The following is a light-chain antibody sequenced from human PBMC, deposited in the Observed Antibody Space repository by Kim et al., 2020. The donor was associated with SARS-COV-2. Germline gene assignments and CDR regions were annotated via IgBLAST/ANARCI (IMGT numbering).Light chain of an antibody. V-gene: IGKV3-15*01. CDR2: GAS. J-gene: IGKJ2*01. Sequence: EIVMTQSPATLSVSPGETATLSCRASQRVSSNVAWYQQKPGQAPRLLIYGASTRATGIPARFSGSGSGTEFTLTISSLQSGDFAVYYCQQYNNWYTFGQGTKLEI. CDR3: QQYNNWYT. CDR1: QRVSSN.